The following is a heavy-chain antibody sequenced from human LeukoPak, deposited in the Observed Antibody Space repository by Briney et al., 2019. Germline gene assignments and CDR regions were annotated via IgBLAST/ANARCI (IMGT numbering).Heavy chain of an antibody. CDR3: ARAAMSGGDY. Sequence: GGSLRLSCAVSGFTFSRYAMHWVRKGPGKGLEWVAFILYDGSEKYYADSVEGRFIISRDNAKNSLYLQMNSLRAEDTAVYYCARAAMSGGDYWGQGTLVTVSS. J-gene: IGHJ4*02. CDR2: ILYDGSEK. D-gene: IGHD6-25*01. CDR1: GFTFSRYA. V-gene: IGHV3-30*02.